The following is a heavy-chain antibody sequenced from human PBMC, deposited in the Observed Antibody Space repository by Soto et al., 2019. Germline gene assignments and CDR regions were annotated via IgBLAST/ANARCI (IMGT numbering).Heavy chain of an antibody. Sequence: GGSLRLSCAASGFTFSGYAMTWVRQAPGGGLEWVSAISGSASNTFYADSVKGRFTISRDNSRNTLYLQMNSLRVDDTAVYYCAKFAAHYMYDISSAPDYWGQGTMVTVSS. D-gene: IGHD6-6*01. CDR3: AKFAAHYMYDISSAPDY. CDR1: GFTFSGYA. J-gene: IGHJ4*02. V-gene: IGHV3-23*01. CDR2: ISGSASNT.